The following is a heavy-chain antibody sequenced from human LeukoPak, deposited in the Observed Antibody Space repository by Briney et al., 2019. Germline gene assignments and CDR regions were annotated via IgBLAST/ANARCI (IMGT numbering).Heavy chain of an antibody. CDR3: AKDGRRWLQFYYFDY. V-gene: IGHV3-30*01. CDR1: GFTFSSYA. CDR2: ISYDGSNK. D-gene: IGHD5-24*01. Sequence: GGSLRLSCAASGFTFSSYAMHWVRQAPGKGLEWVAVISYDGSNKYYADSVKGRFTISRDNSKNTLYLQMNSLRAEDTAVYYCAKDGRRWLQFYYFDYWGQGTLVTVSS. J-gene: IGHJ4*02.